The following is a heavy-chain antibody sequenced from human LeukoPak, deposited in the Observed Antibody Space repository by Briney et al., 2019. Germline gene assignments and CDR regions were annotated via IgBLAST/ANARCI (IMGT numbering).Heavy chain of an antibody. D-gene: IGHD3-22*01. CDR1: GFTFSKSW. CDR2: INPERTEK. J-gene: IGHJ4*02. V-gene: IGHV3-7*01. Sequence: GGSLRLSCAASGFTFSKSWMNWVRQAPGKGLEWVANINPERTEKRFVGAVEGRFTMSRDNAENSLYLQMNSLRAEDTATYYCAAWTDRGYNYWGQGSVVAVSP. CDR3: AAWTDRGYNY.